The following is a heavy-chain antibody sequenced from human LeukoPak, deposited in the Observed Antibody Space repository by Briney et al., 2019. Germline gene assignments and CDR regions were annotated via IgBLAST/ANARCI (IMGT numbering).Heavy chain of an antibody. CDR1: GYTFTSYG. J-gene: IGHJ4*02. CDR2: INPNSGGT. V-gene: IGHV1-2*02. D-gene: IGHD6-19*01. CDR3: ARTGYSSGWHRSRWPFDY. Sequence: GASVKVSCKASGYTFTSYGISWVRQAPGQGLEWMGWINPNSGGTNYAQKFQGRVTMTRDTSISTAYMELSRLRSDDTAVYYCARTGYSSGWHRSRWPFDYWGQGTLVTVSS.